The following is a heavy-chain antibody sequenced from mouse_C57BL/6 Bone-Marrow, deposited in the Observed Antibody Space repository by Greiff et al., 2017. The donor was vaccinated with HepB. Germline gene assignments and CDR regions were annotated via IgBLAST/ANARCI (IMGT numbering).Heavy chain of an antibody. J-gene: IGHJ4*01. CDR3: TTYDYGYDGYYYAMDY. CDR1: GFNIKDYY. Sequence: VQLQQSGAELVRPGASVKLSCTASGFNIKDYYMHWVKQRPEQGLEWIGRIDPEDGDTEYAPKFQGKATMTADTSSNTAYLQLSSLTSEDTAVYYCTTYDYGYDGYYYAMDYWGQGTSVTVSS. D-gene: IGHD2-2*01. CDR2: IDPEDGDT. V-gene: IGHV14-1*01.